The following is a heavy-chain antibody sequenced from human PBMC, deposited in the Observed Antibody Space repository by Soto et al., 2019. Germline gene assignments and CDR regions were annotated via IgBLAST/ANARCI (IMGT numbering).Heavy chain of an antibody. CDR3: VRVAGSASWYETDS. Sequence: LETLSLTCAVSGYSISSGYYWGWIRQPPGKGLEWLGTTYYGASSYYNPSLRSRITILLDASTNQLSLKLSSVTAADTAVYFCVRVAGSASWYETDSWGQGILVTVSS. CDR2: TYYGASS. V-gene: IGHV4-38-2*01. J-gene: IGHJ4*02. CDR1: GYSISSGYY. D-gene: IGHD6-13*01.